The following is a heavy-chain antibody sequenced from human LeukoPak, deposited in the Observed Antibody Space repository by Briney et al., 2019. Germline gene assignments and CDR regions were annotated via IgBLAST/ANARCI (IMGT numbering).Heavy chain of an antibody. J-gene: IGHJ4*02. D-gene: IGHD3-16*02. CDR1: GFTFSNHG. CDR3: AAGLTFGGVIVPTAFDY. V-gene: IGHV3-23*01. CDR2: ISGSGDTL. Sequence: GGTLRLSCAAFGFTFSNHGMNWVRQAPGKGLEWVSGISGSGDTLYYADSVKGRFTISRDNSKNTLFLQMNSLRAEDTAVYYCAAGLTFGGVIVPTAFDYWGQGTLVTVSS.